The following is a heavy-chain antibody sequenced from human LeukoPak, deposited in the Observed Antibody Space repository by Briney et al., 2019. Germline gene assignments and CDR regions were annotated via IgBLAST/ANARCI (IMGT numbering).Heavy chain of an antibody. J-gene: IGHJ5*02. CDR1: GYTFTGYY. Sequence: ASVKVSCKASGYTFTGYYMHWVRQAPGQGLEWMGWINPNSGGTNYAQKFQGRVTMTRDTSISTAYMELSRLRSDDTAVYYCARGKFSICSSTSCTANWFDPWGQGTLVTVSS. CDR3: ARGKFSICSSTSCTANWFDP. D-gene: IGHD2-2*01. CDR2: INPNSGGT. V-gene: IGHV1-2*02.